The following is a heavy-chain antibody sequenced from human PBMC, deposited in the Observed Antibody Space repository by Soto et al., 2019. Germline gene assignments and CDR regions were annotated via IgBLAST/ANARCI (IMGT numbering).Heavy chain of an antibody. Sequence: SETLSLTCTVSRGSVSTGDYYWSWIRQPPGKGLEWIGYIYYSGSTNYNPSLKSRVTISVDTSKNQFSLKLTSVTAADTAVYYCAREDVWGQGTTVTVSS. CDR1: RGSVSTGDYY. V-gene: IGHV4-61*08. CDR2: IYYSGST. CDR3: AREDV. J-gene: IGHJ6*02.